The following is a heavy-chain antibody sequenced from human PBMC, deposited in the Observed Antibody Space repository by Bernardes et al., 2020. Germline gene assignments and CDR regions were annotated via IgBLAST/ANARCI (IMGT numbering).Heavy chain of an antibody. D-gene: IGHD6-19*01. CDR2: MNPNSANT. CDR1: GYTFTNYD. J-gene: IGHJ4*02. V-gene: IGHV1-8*01. CDR3: ARLVVRTVPVDGGDF. Sequence: ASVKVSCKASGYTFTNYDIHWVRQASGQGLEWMGWMNPNSANTGYAQKFQDRVTMTRDTSINTAYMELSRLTSEDTAVYYCARLVVRTVPVDGGDFWGQGTWVTVSS.